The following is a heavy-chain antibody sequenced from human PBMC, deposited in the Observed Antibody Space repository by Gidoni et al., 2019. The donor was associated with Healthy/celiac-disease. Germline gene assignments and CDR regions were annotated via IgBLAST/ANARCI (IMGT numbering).Heavy chain of an antibody. Sequence: QVQLVQSGAEVKKPGASVKVYCKASVYTFTSYGISWVRQAPGQGLEWMGWISAYNGNTNYAQKLQGRVTMTTDTSTSTAYMEQRSLRSDDTAVYYCARESEGGYNWNYYYYGMDVWGQGTTVTVSS. CDR1: VYTFTSYG. D-gene: IGHD1-20*01. J-gene: IGHJ6*02. V-gene: IGHV1-18*01. CDR2: ISAYNGNT. CDR3: ARESEGGYNWNYYYYGMDV.